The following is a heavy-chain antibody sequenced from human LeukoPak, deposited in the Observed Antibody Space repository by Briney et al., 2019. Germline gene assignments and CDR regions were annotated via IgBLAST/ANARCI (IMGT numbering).Heavy chain of an antibody. CDR2: IYYSGST. Sequence: PSQTLSLTCAVSGGSISSGGYSWSWIRQPPGKGLEWIGYIYYSGSTYYNPSLKSRVTISVDTSKNQFSLKLSSVTAAVTAVYYCARDGRGYCSSTSCYRWFDPWGQGTLVTVSS. D-gene: IGHD2-2*01. V-gene: IGHV4-30-4*07. J-gene: IGHJ5*02. CDR3: ARDGRGYCSSTSCYRWFDP. CDR1: GGSISSGGYS.